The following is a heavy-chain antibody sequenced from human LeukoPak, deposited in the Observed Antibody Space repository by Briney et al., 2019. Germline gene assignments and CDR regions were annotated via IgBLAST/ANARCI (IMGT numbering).Heavy chain of an antibody. V-gene: IGHV3-53*01. CDR2: IYSGGST. CDR3: ARGRAGYSSSWCFDY. Sequence: GGSLRLSCAASGFTVSSNYMSWVRQAPGKGLEWVSVIYSGGSTYYADSVKGRFTISRDNSKNTLYLQMNSLRAEDTAVYYCARGRAGYSSSWCFDYWGQGTLVTVSS. CDR1: GFTVSSNY. D-gene: IGHD6-13*01. J-gene: IGHJ4*02.